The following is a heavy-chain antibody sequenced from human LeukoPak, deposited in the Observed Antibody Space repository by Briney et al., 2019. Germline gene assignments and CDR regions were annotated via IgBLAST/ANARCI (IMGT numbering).Heavy chain of an antibody. Sequence: PGGSLRLSCAAPGFIFNNYGLVWVRQAPGKGLEWVSAISNDGGGTTYADFVKGRFSVSRDNSKNTLFLQMNSLRAEDTALYYCAKGSSGYFFDLWGQGTLVTVSS. V-gene: IGHV3-23*01. D-gene: IGHD3-22*01. CDR3: AKGSSGYFFDL. CDR2: ISNDGGGT. J-gene: IGHJ4*02. CDR1: GFIFNNYG.